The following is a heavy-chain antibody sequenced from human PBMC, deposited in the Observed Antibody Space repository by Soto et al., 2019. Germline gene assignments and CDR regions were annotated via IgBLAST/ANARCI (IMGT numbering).Heavy chain of an antibody. J-gene: IGHJ4*02. D-gene: IGHD5-12*01. CDR1: GYTFTSYD. CDR2: MNPNSGNT. Sequence: QVQLVPSGAEVKKPGASVKVSCKASGYTFTSYDINWVRQATGQGLEWMGWMNPNSGNTGYAQKFQGRVTMTRNTSISTAYMEVSSLRSEDTAVYYCARSYRRGGYSGYHPLDYWGQGTLVTVSS. V-gene: IGHV1-8*01. CDR3: ARSYRRGGYSGYHPLDY.